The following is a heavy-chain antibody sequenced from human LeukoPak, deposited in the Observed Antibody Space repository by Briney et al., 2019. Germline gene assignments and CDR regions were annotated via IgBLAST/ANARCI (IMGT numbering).Heavy chain of an antibody. CDR3: ARVLKRGYSYAPGY. Sequence: GASVKVSCKASGYTFTSYDINWVRQATGQGLEWMGWMNPNSGNTGYAQKFQGRVTITRNTSISTAYMELSSLRSEDTAVYYCARVLKRGYSYAPGYWGQGTLVTVSS. D-gene: IGHD5-18*01. V-gene: IGHV1-8*03. CDR1: GYTFTSYD. CDR2: MNPNSGNT. J-gene: IGHJ4*02.